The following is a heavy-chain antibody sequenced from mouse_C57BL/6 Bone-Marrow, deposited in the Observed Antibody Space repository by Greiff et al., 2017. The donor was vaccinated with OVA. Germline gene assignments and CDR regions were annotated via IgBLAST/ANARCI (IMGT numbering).Heavy chain of an antibody. CDR2: IDPSDSYT. CDR1: GYTFTSYW. V-gene: IGHV1-50*01. J-gene: IGHJ4*01. D-gene: IGHD1-1*01. CDR3: ARGGTVVAGDYYAMDY. Sequence: VKLQQPGAELVKPGASVKLSCKASGYTFTSYWMQWVKQRPGQGLEWIGEIDPSDSYTNYNQKFKGKATLTVDTSSSTAYMQLSSLTSEDSAVYYCARGGTVVAGDYYAMDYWGQGTSVTVSS.